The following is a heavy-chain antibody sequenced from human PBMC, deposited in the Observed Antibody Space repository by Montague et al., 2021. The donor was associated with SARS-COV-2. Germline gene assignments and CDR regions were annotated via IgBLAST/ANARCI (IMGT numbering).Heavy chain of an antibody. J-gene: IGHJ4*02. CDR1: GYSFTSYW. Sequence: QSVAEVKTPGESLKISCKGSGYSFTSYWVGWVRQMPRKGLEWMGIIYPDDSDTRHSPSFQGQVTISADKSISTAYLQWSSLKASDTAMYYCARLSYYGSGSYPFDYWGQGTLVTVSS. V-gene: IGHV5-51*01. CDR3: ARLSYYGSGSYPFDY. D-gene: IGHD3-10*01. CDR2: IYPDDSDT.